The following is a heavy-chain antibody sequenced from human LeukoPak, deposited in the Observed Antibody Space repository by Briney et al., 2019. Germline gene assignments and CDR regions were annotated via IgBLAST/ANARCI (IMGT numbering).Heavy chain of an antibody. J-gene: IGHJ4*02. CDR2: IYTSGST. CDR3: ASGIAADLY. CDR1: GGSINSSGYY. D-gene: IGHD6-13*01. V-gene: IGHV4-39*07. Sequence: SETLSLTCTVSGGSINSSGYYWGWIRQPPGKGLEWIGRIYTSGSTNYNPSLKSRVTISVDTSKNQFSLKLSSVTAADTAVYYCASGIAADLYWGQGTLVTVSS.